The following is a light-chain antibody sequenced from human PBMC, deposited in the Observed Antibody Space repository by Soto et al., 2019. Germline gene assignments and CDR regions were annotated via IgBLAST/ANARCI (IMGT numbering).Light chain of an antibody. J-gene: IGLJ3*02. CDR3: CSYAGNSLWV. V-gene: IGLV2-11*01. Sequence: QSALTQPRSVSGAPGQSVTISCTGTSSDVGGYNYVSWYQQHPGKAPKLMIYDVSKWPSGVPDRFYGSKPGNTASLTIYGLQAEDEADYYCCSYAGNSLWVFGGGTKLTVL. CDR1: SSDVGGYNY. CDR2: DVS.